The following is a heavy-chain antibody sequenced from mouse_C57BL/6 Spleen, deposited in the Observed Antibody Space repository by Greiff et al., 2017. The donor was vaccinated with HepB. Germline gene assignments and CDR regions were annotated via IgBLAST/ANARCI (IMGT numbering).Heavy chain of an antibody. CDR1: GYTFTDYY. V-gene: IGHV1-26*01. D-gene: IGHD3-3*01. J-gene: IGHJ4*01. Sequence: EVQLQQSGPELVKPGASVKISCKASGYTFTDYYMNWVKQSHGKSLEWIGDINPNNGGTSYNQKFKGKATLTVDKSSSTAYMELRSLTSEDSAVYYCARRAEMDYWGQGTSVTVSS. CDR2: INPNNGGT. CDR3: ARRAEMDY.